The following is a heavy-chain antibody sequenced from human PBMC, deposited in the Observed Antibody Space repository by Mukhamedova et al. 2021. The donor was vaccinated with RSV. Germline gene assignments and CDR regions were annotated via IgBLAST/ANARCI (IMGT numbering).Heavy chain of an antibody. V-gene: IGHV1-18*01. Sequence: GWISASKRNTNYAQNLKDRFTITMDTSTTTAYMELRNLRFDDTAVYYCARHDYTFTHDAFDMWGQWTRVTVSS. CDR3: ARHDYTFTHDAFDM. CDR2: ISASKRNT. J-gene: IGHJ3*02. D-gene: IGHD4-11*01.